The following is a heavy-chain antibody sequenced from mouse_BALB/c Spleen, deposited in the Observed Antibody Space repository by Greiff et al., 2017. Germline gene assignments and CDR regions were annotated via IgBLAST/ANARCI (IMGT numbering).Heavy chain of an antibody. CDR2: ISYSGST. CDR3: ARRGYYGHYYAMDY. Sequence: EVKVEESGPGLVKPSQSLSLTCTVTGYSITSDYAWNWIRQFPGNKLEWMGYISYSGSTSYNPSLKSRISITRDTSKNQFFLQLNSVTTEDTATYYCARRGYYGHYYAMDYWGQGTSVTVSS. J-gene: IGHJ4*01. D-gene: IGHD1-1*01. V-gene: IGHV3-2*02. CDR1: GYSITSDYA.